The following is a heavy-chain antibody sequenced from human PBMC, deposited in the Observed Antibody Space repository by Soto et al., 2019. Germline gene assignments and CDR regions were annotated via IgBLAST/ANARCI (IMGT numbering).Heavy chain of an antibody. CDR3: AGDRRYCSSTSCPSPNRPYYFDY. Sequence: QVQLQESGPGLVKPSQTLSLTCTVSGGSISSGGYYWSWIRQHPGKGLEWIGYIYYRGSTYYNPSLKNRVTISVDASKNQFSLKLSSVTAADTAVYYCAGDRRYCSSTSCPSPNRPYYFDYWGQGTLVTVSS. CDR1: GGSISSGGYY. D-gene: IGHD2-2*01. V-gene: IGHV4-31*03. J-gene: IGHJ4*02. CDR2: IYYRGST.